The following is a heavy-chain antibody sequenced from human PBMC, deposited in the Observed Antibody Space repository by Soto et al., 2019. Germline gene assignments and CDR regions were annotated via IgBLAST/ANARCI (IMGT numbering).Heavy chain of an antibody. J-gene: IGHJ4*02. CDR3: VRAVQTTRGTFDY. V-gene: IGHV1-18*01. CDR1: GYTFINYG. CDR2: SSTSNGYT. Sequence: VQLVQSGAEVKKPGASVKVSCKASGYTFINYGISWVRQAPGQGLEWMGWSSTSNGYTNYAQQFQGRVTITTDTPTSTAYMELMNLRYDDTSVYYCVRAVQTTRGTFDYWGQGTLVTVSS. D-gene: IGHD1-1*01.